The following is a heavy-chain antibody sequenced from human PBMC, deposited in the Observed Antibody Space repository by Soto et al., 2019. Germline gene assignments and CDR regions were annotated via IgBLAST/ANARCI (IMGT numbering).Heavy chain of an antibody. V-gene: IGHV1-58*01. CDR1: GFTFTSSA. Sequence: SVKVSCKASGFTFTSSAVQWVRQARGQRLERIGWIVVGSGNTNYAQKFQERVTITRDMSTSTAYMELSSLRSEDTAVYYCAATPWGITGTAYYYYYGMDVWGQGTTVTVSS. CDR2: IVVGSGNT. CDR3: AATPWGITGTAYYYYYGMDV. D-gene: IGHD1-7*01. J-gene: IGHJ6*02.